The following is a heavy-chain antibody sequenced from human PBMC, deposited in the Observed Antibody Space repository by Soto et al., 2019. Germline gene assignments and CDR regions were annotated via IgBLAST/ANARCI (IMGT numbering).Heavy chain of an antibody. J-gene: IGHJ4*02. Sequence: SVKVSCKASGGTFSSYTISWVRQAPGQGLEWMGRIIPILGIANYAQKFQGRVTITADKSTSTAYMELSSLRSEDTAVYYCAILAAGCSSTSCRPFDYWGQRTLVTVSS. D-gene: IGHD2-2*01. CDR3: AILAAGCSSTSCRPFDY. V-gene: IGHV1-69*02. CDR2: IIPILGIA. CDR1: GGTFSSYT.